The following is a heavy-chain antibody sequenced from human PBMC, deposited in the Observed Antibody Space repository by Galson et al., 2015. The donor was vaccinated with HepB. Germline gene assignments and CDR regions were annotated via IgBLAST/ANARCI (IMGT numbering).Heavy chain of an antibody. D-gene: IGHD3-10*01. V-gene: IGHV1-46*03. J-gene: IGHJ6*02. CDR1: GYTFTSYY. CDR2: INPSGGST. CDR3: ARNLPPNGYPPHTMVRGVIPHYYYYGMDV. Sequence: SVKVSCKASGYTFTSYYMHWVRQAPGQGLEWMGIINPSGGSTSYAQKFQGRDTMTRDTSTSTVYMELSSLRSEDTAVYYCARNLPPNGYPPHTMVRGVIPHYYYYGMDVWGQGTTVTVSS.